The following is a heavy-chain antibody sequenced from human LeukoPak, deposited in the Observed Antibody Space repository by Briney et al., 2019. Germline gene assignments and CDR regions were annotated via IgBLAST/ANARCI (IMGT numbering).Heavy chain of an antibody. D-gene: IGHD6-19*01. CDR1: GGSISSYY. Sequence: NPSETLSLTCTVSGGSISSYYWSWIRQPPGKGLEWIGYIYYSGSTNYNPSLKSRVTISVDTSKNQFSLKLSSVTAADTAVYYCARFKRAGGWSYFDYWGQGTLVTVSS. CDR2: IYYSGST. CDR3: ARFKRAGGWSYFDY. J-gene: IGHJ4*02. V-gene: IGHV4-59*08.